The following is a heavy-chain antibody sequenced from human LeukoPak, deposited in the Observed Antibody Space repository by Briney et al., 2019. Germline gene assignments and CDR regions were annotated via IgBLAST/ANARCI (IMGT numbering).Heavy chain of an antibody. CDR3: ARDWKTNSFDY. Sequence: GESLKISCATPEFTFTTYGMHWVRQAPGKGLEWVAFIYYDGSNINYPDYVKGRFSISRDISQNTLYLQMDRLRAEDTAIYYCARDWKTNSFDYWGQGTLVTVSS. J-gene: IGHJ4*02. V-gene: IGHV3-33*01. CDR2: IYYDGSNI. CDR1: EFTFTTYG. D-gene: IGHD1-1*01.